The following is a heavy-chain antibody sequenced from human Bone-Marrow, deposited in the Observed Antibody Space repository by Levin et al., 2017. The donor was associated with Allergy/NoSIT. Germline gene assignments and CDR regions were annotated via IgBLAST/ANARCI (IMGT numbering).Heavy chain of an antibody. CDR1: GFTFNTYG. J-gene: IGHJ2*01. Sequence: GGSLRLSCAASGFTFNTYGMHWVRQAPGKGLEWVAAIWSDGINKGYTDSVKGRFTISRDNIKNTLDLQMNSLRGDDTAVYYCARDSRGGDFYSWYFDLWGRGTLVTVSS. D-gene: IGHD2-21*02. CDR2: IWSDGINK. CDR3: ARDSRGGDFYSWYFDL. V-gene: IGHV3-33*01.